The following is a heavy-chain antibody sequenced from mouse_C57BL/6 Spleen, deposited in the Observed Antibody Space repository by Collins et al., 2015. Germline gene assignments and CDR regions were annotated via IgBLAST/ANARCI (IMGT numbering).Heavy chain of an antibody. V-gene: IGHV5-12-2*01. CDR2: ISNGGGST. CDR1: GFTFSSYT. Sequence: EVKLVESGGGLVQPGGSLKLSCAASGFTFSSYTMSWVRQTPEKRLEWVAYISNGGGSTYYPDTVKGRFTISRDNAKNTLYLQMSSLKSEDTAMYYCARRGGYDDGAMDYWGQGTSVTVSS. CDR3: ARRGGYDDGAMDY. J-gene: IGHJ4*01. D-gene: IGHD2-2*01.